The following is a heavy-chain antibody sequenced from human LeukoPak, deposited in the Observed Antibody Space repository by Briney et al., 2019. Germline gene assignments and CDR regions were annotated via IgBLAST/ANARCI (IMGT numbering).Heavy chain of an antibody. D-gene: IGHD2-2*01. CDR3: ASVKFSYCSSTSCPLDY. Sequence: ASVKVSCKTSEYTFTGYYMHWVRQAPGQGLEWMGWISPNSGGTNYAQKFQGRVTMTSDTSISTAYMELSRLRSDDTAVYYCASVKFSYCSSTSCPLDYWGQGTLVTVSS. CDR2: ISPNSGGT. CDR1: EYTFTGYY. V-gene: IGHV1-2*02. J-gene: IGHJ4*02.